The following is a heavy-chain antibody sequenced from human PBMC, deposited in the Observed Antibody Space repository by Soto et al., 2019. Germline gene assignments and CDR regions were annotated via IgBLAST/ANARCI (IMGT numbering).Heavy chain of an antibody. CDR1: GYTFSNYG. Sequence: QVQLVQSGAEVKKPGASVTVSCKTSGYTFSNYGINWVRQAHGQGLEWMGWIRGYNGNTNYAQTVQGRVTITTDTSTGTVYMELRSLKSDDTAIYYCSRFIMVGGWFDPNYYHGMDVWGQGTTVTVSS. CDR2: IRGYNGNT. CDR3: SRFIMVGGWFDPNYYHGMDV. J-gene: IGHJ6*01. D-gene: IGHD6-19*01. V-gene: IGHV1-18*01.